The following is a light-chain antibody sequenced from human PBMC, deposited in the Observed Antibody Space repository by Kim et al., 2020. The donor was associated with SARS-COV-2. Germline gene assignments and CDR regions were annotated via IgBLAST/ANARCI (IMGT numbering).Light chain of an antibody. Sequence: SSELTQDPAVSVALGQTVRITRQGDSLRIYYATWYQQKPRQAPLLVIFGRNNRPSGIPDRFSGSTSGNTASLTISGAQAEDEADFYCQSRDSGGNVVFGGGTKLTVL. CDR1: SLRIYY. J-gene: IGLJ2*01. CDR2: GRN. V-gene: IGLV3-19*01. CDR3: QSRDSGGNVV.